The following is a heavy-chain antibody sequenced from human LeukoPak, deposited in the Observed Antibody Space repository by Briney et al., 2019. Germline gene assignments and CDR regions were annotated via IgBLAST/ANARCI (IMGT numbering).Heavy chain of an antibody. CDR2: ISYDGSNK. CDR3: AKDVNWGPRYYYYGMDV. J-gene: IGHJ6*02. CDR1: GFTFSSYG. Sequence: GGSLRLSCAASGFTFSSYGMHWVRQAPGKGLEWVAVISYDGSNKYYADSVKGRFTISRDNSKNTLYPQMNSLRAEDTAVYYCAKDVNWGPRYYYYGMDVWGQGTTVTVSS. D-gene: IGHD7-27*01. V-gene: IGHV3-30*18.